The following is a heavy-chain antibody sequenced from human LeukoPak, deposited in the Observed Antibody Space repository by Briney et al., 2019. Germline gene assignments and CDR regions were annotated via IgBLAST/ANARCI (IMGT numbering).Heavy chain of an antibody. CDR1: GGTFSSYA. J-gene: IGHJ3*02. V-gene: IGHV1-69*05. CDR3: ARPTGSGWLLDAFDI. Sequence: SVRVSCKASGGTFSSYAISWVRQAPGQGLEWMGRIIPIFGTANYAQKFQGRVTITTDESTSTAYMELSSLRSEDTAVYYCARPTGSGWLLDAFDIWGQGTMVTVSS. CDR2: IIPIFGTA. D-gene: IGHD6-19*01.